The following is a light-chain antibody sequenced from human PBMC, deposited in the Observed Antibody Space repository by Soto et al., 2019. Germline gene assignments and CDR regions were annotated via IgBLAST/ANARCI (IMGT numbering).Light chain of an antibody. CDR3: QQSSSTPLT. V-gene: IGKV1-39*01. J-gene: IGKJ4*01. Sequence: DIQMTQSPSSLSASVGDRVTITCRASQSISSYLNWYQQKPGKAPKLLIYGASSLQSGVPSRFSGSGSWTDFTLTISSLQPEDFATYYCQQSSSTPLTFGGGTKVEIK. CDR1: QSISSY. CDR2: GAS.